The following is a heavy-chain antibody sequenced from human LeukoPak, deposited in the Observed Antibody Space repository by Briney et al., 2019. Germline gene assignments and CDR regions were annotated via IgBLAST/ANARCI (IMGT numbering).Heavy chain of an antibody. D-gene: IGHD1-26*01. CDR1: GFTFSKYY. CDR3: ARDLVGATAS. V-gene: IGHV3-11*06. Sequence: PGGSLRLSCTTSGFTFSKYYMTWIRQAPGKGLEWVSSISSSGNSTDYADSVKGRFTISRDNAKNSLYLQMNSLRDEDTAVYYCARDLVGATASWGQGTLVTVSS. CDR2: ISSSGNST. J-gene: IGHJ5*02.